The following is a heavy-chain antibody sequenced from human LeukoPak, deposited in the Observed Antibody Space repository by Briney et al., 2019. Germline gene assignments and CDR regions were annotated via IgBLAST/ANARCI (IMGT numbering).Heavy chain of an antibody. CDR3: ARGGCYDFWSGYWTHYYYYYGMDV. Sequence: ASVTVSCKASGYTFTSYAMHWVRQAPGQRLEWMGWINAGNGNTKYSQKFQGRVTITRDTSASTAYMELSSLRSEDTAVYYCARGGCYDFWSGYWTHYYYYYGMDVWGQGTTVTVSS. CDR1: GYTFTSYA. J-gene: IGHJ6*02. V-gene: IGHV1-3*01. CDR2: INAGNGNT. D-gene: IGHD3-3*01.